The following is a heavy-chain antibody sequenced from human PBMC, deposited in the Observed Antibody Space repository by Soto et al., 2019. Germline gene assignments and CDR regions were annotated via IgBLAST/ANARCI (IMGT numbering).Heavy chain of an antibody. Sequence: QVHLVESGGGGVQPERSKRLSCVVSGFTFNDYAIHWVRQAPGKGLEWVAVISFDGNNKFYADSVKGRFTISRDRSKTTAYLQMNNLRAEDTAVYYCARDHWDCSGGGCNPHQLNFFAMDVWGQGTTVTVSS. CDR1: GFTFNDYA. CDR2: ISFDGNNK. J-gene: IGHJ6*02. CDR3: ARDHWDCSGGGCNPHQLNFFAMDV. D-gene: IGHD2-15*01. V-gene: IGHV3-30*03.